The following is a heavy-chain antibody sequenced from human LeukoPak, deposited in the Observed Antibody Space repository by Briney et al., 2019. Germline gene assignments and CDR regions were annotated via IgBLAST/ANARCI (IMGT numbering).Heavy chain of an antibody. CDR2: MNPNSGNT. J-gene: IGHJ6*03. CDR3: ARGFGPAAMNYYMDV. CDR1: GYTFTSYG. D-gene: IGHD2-2*01. V-gene: IGHV1-8*02. Sequence: ASVKVSCKASGYTFTSYGISWVRQAPGQGLEWMGWMNPNSGNTGYAQKFQGRVTVTRNTSISTAYMDLSSLRSDDTAVYYCARGFGPAAMNYYMDVWGKGTTVTISS.